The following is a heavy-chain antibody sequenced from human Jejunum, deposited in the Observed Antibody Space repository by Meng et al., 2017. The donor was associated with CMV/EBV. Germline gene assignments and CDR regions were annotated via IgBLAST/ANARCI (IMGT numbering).Heavy chain of an antibody. J-gene: IGHJ4*02. CDR1: FSITSSPLG. D-gene: IGHD1-1*01. Sequence: FSITSSPLGVGWIRQPTGKALEWLAFIYWDDDKRYNPSLKNRLIITKDAPKNQVVLTMTNVDPADTATYHCVHRKDYSGNWNGGSADFWGQGALVTVSS. CDR2: IYWDDDK. CDR3: VHRKDYSGNWNGGSADF. V-gene: IGHV2-5*02.